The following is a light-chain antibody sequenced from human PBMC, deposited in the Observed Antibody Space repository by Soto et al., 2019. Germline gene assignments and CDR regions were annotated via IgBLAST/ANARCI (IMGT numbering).Light chain of an antibody. J-gene: IGKJ2*01. CDR2: GAS. CDR3: PYT. CDR1: QSVSSD. V-gene: IGKV3-15*01. Sequence: EIVMTQSPDTLSVSPGERVTLSCRASQSVSSDLAWYQQKPGQAPRLLIYGASNRATDIAARFSGSGSGTEFTLTISSLQSEDFAVYWHPYTFGQGTKLEIK.